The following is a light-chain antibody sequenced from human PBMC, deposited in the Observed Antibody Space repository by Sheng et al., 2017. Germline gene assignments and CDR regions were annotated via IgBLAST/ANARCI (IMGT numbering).Light chain of an antibody. CDR2: SDS. Sequence: SYVLTQPPSVSVATGQTARVPCGGDNIETKSVHWYQQRPGQAPTLVVYSDSHRPSGIPERFSGSNSGNTATLIINRLEAGDEADYYCQVWDSYNDQVVFGGGTKLTV. CDR1: NIETKS. J-gene: IGLJ3*02. CDR3: QVWDSYNDQVV. V-gene: IGLV3-21*02.